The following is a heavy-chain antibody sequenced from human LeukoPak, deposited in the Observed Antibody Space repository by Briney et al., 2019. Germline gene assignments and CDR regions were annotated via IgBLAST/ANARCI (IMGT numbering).Heavy chain of an antibody. CDR3: ARQLRSGYDYDY. D-gene: IGHD5-12*01. V-gene: IGHV4-39*01. CDR2: IYYSGST. Sequence: SENLSLTCTVPGGSISSSSYYWGWIRQPPGKGLEWIGSIYYSGSTYYNPSLKSRVTISVDTSKNQFSLKLSSVTAADTAVYYCARQLRSGYDYDYWGQGTLVTVSS. CDR1: GGSISSSSYY. J-gene: IGHJ4*02.